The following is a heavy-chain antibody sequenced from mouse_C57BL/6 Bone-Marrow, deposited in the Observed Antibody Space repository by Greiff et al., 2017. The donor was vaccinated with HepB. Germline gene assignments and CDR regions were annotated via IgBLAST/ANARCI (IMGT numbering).Heavy chain of an antibody. CDR1: GFNIKNPY. CDR2: IDPANGNT. CDR3: ATYYSNFAGFAY. J-gene: IGHJ3*01. D-gene: IGHD2-5*01. Sequence: EVKLLESVAELVRPGASVKLSCTASGFNIKNPYMHWVKQRPEQGLEWIGRIDPANGNTKYAPKFQGKATITADTSSNTAYLQLSSLTSEDTAIYYCATYYSNFAGFAYWGQGTLVTVSA. V-gene: IGHV14-3*01.